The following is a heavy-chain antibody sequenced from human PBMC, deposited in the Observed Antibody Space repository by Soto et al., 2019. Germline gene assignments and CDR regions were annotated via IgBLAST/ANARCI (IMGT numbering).Heavy chain of an antibody. D-gene: IGHD1-1*01. Sequence: SETLSLTCTVSGGSISSSSYYWGWIRQPPGKGLEWIGSIYYSGSTYYNPSLKSRVTISVDTSKNQFSLKLSSVTAADTAVYYCARQWNPYYYYYMDVWGKGTTVTVSS. J-gene: IGHJ6*03. CDR3: ARQWNPYYYYYMDV. V-gene: IGHV4-39*01. CDR1: GGSISSSSYY. CDR2: IYYSGST.